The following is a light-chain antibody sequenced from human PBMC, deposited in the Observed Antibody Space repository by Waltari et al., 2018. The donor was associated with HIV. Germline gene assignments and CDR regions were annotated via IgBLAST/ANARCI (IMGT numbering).Light chain of an antibody. CDR2: QDT. V-gene: IGLV3-1*01. Sequence: SYELTQPPSVSVSPGQTASITCSGDKLGDKYVSWYQQRPGKSPVLLIYQDTKRPSGIAERFSGSNAGTSASLAISGLRSEDEADYYGAAWDDSLSGLVFGGGTKVTVL. CDR1: KLGDKY. J-gene: IGLJ3*02. CDR3: AAWDDSLSGLV.